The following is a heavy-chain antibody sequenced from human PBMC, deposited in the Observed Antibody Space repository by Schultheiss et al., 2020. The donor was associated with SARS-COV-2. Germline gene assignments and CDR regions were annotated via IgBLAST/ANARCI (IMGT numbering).Heavy chain of an antibody. Sequence: GGSLRLSCAASGFTFSSYGMHWVRQAPGKGLEWVSYISSSSSTIYYADSVKGRFTISRDNAKNSLYLQMNSLRAEDTAVYYCAREMWGGGNSGNWFDPWGQGTLVTVSS. V-gene: IGHV3-48*01. CDR1: GFTFSSYG. D-gene: IGHD4-23*01. CDR2: ISSSSSTI. CDR3: AREMWGGGNSGNWFDP. J-gene: IGHJ5*02.